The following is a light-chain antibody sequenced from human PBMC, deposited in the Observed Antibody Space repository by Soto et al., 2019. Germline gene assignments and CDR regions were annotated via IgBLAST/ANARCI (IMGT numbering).Light chain of an antibody. V-gene: IGKV3-20*01. CDR1: QSVSSNY. CDR3: QQYGGSPRT. Sequence: EIVLTQSPGTLSLSPGERATLSCRASQSVSSNYLAWYQQKPGQAPRLLVHGASSRATGIPDRFSGSGSGTDFTLTISRLEPEDFAVYYCQQYGGSPRTFGQGTKVEIK. J-gene: IGKJ1*01. CDR2: GAS.